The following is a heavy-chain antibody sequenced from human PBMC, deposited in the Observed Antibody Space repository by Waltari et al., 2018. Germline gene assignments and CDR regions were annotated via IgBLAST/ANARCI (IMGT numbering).Heavy chain of an antibody. CDR3: TRDLYGSGGDWFDP. CDR1: GFDLGAYA. D-gene: IGHD3-10*01. CDR2: IGGTHSNI. Sequence: EVRLAESGGGRVKTGGSLRLSGTASGFDLGAYAVNWVSQAPGTGLEWVSSIGGTHSNIFYADSVKGRFTVSRDNAKNSLYLQMDNLRAEDSGLYFCTRDLYGSGGDWFDPWGQGTLVTVSS. J-gene: IGHJ5*02. V-gene: IGHV3-21*03.